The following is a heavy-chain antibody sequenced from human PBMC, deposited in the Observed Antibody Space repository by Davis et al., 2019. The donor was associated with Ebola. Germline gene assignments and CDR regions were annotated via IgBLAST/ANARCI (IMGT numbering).Heavy chain of an antibody. CDR1: GFNFGDYA. CDR3: VKMGSHSGWYDYCDS. CDR2: IDRSQMGR. V-gene: IGHV3-23*05. J-gene: IGHJ4*02. D-gene: IGHD6-19*01. Sequence: PGGSLRLSCAASGFNFGDYAMGWVRQAPRKGLEWVAAIDRSQMGRYYSDSVQGRFTISRDNSENTVHLQMNSLRADDTAIYYCVKMGSHSGWYDYCDSWGQGTPVTVSS.